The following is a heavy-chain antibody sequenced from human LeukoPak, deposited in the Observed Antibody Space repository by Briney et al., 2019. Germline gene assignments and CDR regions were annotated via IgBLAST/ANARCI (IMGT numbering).Heavy chain of an antibody. CDR3: AREYGSGSYYNGYNWFDP. CDR1: GDSISSGDYY. J-gene: IGHJ5*02. CDR2: ISSSGST. V-gene: IGHV4-61*02. D-gene: IGHD3-10*01. Sequence: SQTLSLTCTVSGDSISSGDYYWSWIRQPAGKGLEWIGRISSSGSTNYNPSLKSRVTISVDTSKNQFSLKLSSVTAADTAVYYCAREYGSGSYYNGYNWFDPWGQGTLVTVSS.